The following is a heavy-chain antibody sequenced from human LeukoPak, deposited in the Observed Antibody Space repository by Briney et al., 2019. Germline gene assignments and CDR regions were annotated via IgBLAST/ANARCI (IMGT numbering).Heavy chain of an antibody. V-gene: IGHV4-59*01. J-gene: IGHJ4*02. CDR2: IYYSGST. CDR3: ARGGYYYDSSGYRV. Sequence: SETLSLTCTVSGGSISSYYWSWIRQPPGKGLEWIGYIYYSGSTNYNPSLKSRVTISVDTSKNQFSLKLSSVTAADTAVYYCARGGYYYDSSGYRVWGQGTLVTVSS. CDR1: GGSISSYY. D-gene: IGHD3-22*01.